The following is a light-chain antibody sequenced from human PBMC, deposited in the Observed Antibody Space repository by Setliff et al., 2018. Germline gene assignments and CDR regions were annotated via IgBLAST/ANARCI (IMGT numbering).Light chain of an antibody. Sequence: DIAMTQSPDSLAVSLGERATINCKSSQSILYDYNNKNYLAWYQQKPRQPPKLLVYWASTRASAVPERFSGSGSGTDFTLTITSLRPEDVAVYYCQQYYSLPLTFGQGTKV. CDR1: QSILYDYNNKNY. CDR3: QQYYSLPLT. J-gene: IGKJ1*01. CDR2: WAS. V-gene: IGKV4-1*01.